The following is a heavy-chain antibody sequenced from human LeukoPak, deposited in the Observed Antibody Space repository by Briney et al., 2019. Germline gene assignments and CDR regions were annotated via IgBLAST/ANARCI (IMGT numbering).Heavy chain of an antibody. CDR1: GGSFSGYY. CDR2: INHSGST. J-gene: IGHJ6*03. V-gene: IGHV4-34*01. D-gene: IGHD6-13*01. CDR3: ARLAAAAGTGNYYYYYMDV. Sequence: SETLSLTCAVYGGSFSGYYWSWIRQPPGKGLEWIGEINHSGSTNYNPSLKSRVTISVDTSKNQFSLKLSSVTAADTAVYYCARLAAAAGTGNYYYYYMDVWGKGTTVTISS.